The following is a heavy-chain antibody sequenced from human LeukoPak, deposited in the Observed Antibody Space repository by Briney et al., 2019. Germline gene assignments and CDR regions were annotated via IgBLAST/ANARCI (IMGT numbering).Heavy chain of an antibody. V-gene: IGHV4-59*08. CDR3: ARHPISGYSSSSIDY. J-gene: IGHJ4*02. D-gene: IGHD6-6*01. CDR2: IYYSGST. Sequence: SETLSLTCTVSGGSLSSYYWSWIRQPPGKGLEWIGYIYYSGSTNYNPSLKSRVTISVDTSKNQFSLKLSSVTAADTAVYYCARHPISGYSSSSIDYWGQGTLVTVSS. CDR1: GGSLSSYY.